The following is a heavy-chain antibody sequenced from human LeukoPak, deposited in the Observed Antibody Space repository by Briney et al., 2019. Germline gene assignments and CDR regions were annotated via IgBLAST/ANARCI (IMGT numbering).Heavy chain of an antibody. CDR2: ISAYNGNT. CDR1: GYTFTSYG. CDR3: ARAFRRSIDHYNWFDP. J-gene: IGHJ5*02. V-gene: IGHV1-18*01. Sequence: GASVKVSCKASGYTFTSYGISWVRQAPGQGLEWMGWISAYNGNTNYAQKLQGRVTTTTDTSTSTAYMELRSLRSDDTAVYYCARAFRRSIDHYNWFDPWGQGTLVTVSS. D-gene: IGHD6-6*01.